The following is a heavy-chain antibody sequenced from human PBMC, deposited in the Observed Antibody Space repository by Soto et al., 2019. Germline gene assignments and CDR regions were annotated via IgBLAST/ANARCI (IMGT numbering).Heavy chain of an antibody. CDR3: AKDMSTDWNYYFDY. D-gene: IGHD1-7*01. V-gene: IGHV3-9*01. Sequence: SLKISCAASGFTFDDYAMHWVRQAPGKGLEWVSGISWNSGSIGYADSVKGRFTISRDNAKNSLYLQMNSLRAEDTALYYCAKDMSTDWNYYFDYWGQGTLVTVSS. J-gene: IGHJ4*02. CDR2: ISWNSGSI. CDR1: GFTFDDYA.